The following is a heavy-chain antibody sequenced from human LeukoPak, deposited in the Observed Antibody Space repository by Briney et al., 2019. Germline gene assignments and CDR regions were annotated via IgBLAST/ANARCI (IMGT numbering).Heavy chain of an antibody. CDR3: ARDGVRYFDWLLYNWFDP. D-gene: IGHD3-9*01. Sequence: PSETLSLTCTVSGGSISSTTHYWGWIRQPPGKGLEWIGNIYSSGSTYYNSSLKSRVTISVDTSKNQFSLNLTSVTAADTAVYYCARDGVRYFDWLLYNWFDPWGQGTLVTVSS. V-gene: IGHV4-39*07. CDR2: IYSSGST. CDR1: GGSISSTTHY. J-gene: IGHJ5*02.